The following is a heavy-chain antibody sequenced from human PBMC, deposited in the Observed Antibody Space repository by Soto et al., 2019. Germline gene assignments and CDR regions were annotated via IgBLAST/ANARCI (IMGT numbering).Heavy chain of an antibody. CDR3: ARDRSIRYFDWSQNWFDP. CDR1: GYTFTSYG. V-gene: IGHV1-18*01. D-gene: IGHD3-9*01. Sequence: ASVKVSCKASGYTFTSYGISWVRQAPGQGLEWMGWISAYSGNTNYAQKLQGRVTMTTDTSTSTAYMELRSLRSDDTAVYYCARDRSIRYFDWSQNWFDPWGQGTLVTAPQ. J-gene: IGHJ5*02. CDR2: ISAYSGNT.